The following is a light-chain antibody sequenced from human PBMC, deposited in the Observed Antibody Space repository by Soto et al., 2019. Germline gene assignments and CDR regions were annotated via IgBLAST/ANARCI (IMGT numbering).Light chain of an antibody. CDR1: QSVSRG. V-gene: IGKV3-20*01. J-gene: IGKJ5*01. CDR3: QHYGETPIT. Sequence: EIVLTQSPGTLSLSPVGRATLSCRASQSVSRGLAWYQHRPGQSPRLLISGASMRASGVPVRFSGSGSGTDFTLTISRLEPEDFAVYYCQHYGETPITFGLGTQLEV. CDR2: GAS.